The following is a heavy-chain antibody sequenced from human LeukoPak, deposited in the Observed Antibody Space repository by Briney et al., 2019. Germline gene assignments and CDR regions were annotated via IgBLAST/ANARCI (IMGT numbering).Heavy chain of an antibody. CDR1: GGSISSYY. CDR3: AREGPWYVKGIAAAGWFDP. V-gene: IGHV4-4*07. J-gene: IGHJ5*02. Sequence: SGTLSLTCTVSGGSISSYYWSWIRQPAGKGLEWIGRIYTSGSTNYNPSLKSRVTMSVDTSKNQFSLKLSSVTAADTAVYYCAREGPWYVKGIAAAGWFDPWGQGTLVTVSS. D-gene: IGHD6-13*01. CDR2: IYTSGST.